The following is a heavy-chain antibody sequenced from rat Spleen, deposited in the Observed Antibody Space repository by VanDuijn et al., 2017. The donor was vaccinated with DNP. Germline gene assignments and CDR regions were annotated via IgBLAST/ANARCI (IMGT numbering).Heavy chain of an antibody. J-gene: IGHJ2*01. CDR2: ITKESGTI. CDR3: AKGPNYGGYSDFFDY. CDR1: GFNFNDNW. V-gene: IGHV4-2*01. D-gene: IGHD1-11*01. Sequence: EVKLVESGGGLVQPGKSLKLPCAASGFNFNDNWMGWVRQDPGKGLEWIVEITKESGTIIYSPYLKDKFNNSRDNAQKTLYLQMNKLGSEDTAIYHCAKGPNYGGYSDFFDYWGQGVMVTVSS.